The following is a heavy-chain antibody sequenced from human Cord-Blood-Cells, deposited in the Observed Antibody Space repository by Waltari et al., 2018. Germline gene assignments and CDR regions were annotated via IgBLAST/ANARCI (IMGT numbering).Heavy chain of an antibody. J-gene: IGHJ2*01. CDR3: ARRAEYDFWSGYYRWYFDL. D-gene: IGHD3-3*01. Sequence: EVQLVQSGAEVKKPGESLKISCKGSGYSFTSYWIGWVRQMPGKGLGWMGIIYPGNLDTRYSPSFQGQVTISADKSISTAYLQWSSLKASDTAMYYCARRAEYDFWSGYYRWYFDLWGRGTLVTVSS. CDR1: GYSFTSYW. CDR2: IYPGNLDT. V-gene: IGHV5-51*01.